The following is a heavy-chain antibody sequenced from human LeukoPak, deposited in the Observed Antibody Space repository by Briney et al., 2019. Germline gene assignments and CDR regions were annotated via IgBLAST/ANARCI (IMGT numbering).Heavy chain of an antibody. J-gene: IGHJ5*02. V-gene: IGHV4-39*07. CDR1: GGSISSSSYY. D-gene: IGHD3-3*01. CDR3: ASAPRQSIFGVVNGFDP. Sequence: PSETLSLTCTVSGGSISSSSYYWGWIRQPPGKGLEWIGSIYYSGSTYYNPSLKSRVTISVDTSKNQFSLKLSSVTAADTAVYYCASAPRQSIFGVVNGFDPWGQGTLVTVSS. CDR2: IYYSGST.